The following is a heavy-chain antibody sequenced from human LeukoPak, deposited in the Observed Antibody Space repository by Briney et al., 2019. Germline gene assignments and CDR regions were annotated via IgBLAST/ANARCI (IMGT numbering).Heavy chain of an antibody. V-gene: IGHV3-23*01. CDR3: AKARSAVRGVIGYFDY. CDR1: GFTFSSYA. CDR2: ISGSGGST. J-gene: IGHJ4*02. Sequence: TGGSLRLSCAASGFTFSSYAMSWVRQAPGKGLEWVSAISGSGGSTYYADPVKGRFTISRDNSKNTLYLQMNSLGAEDTAVYYCAKARSAVRGVIGYFDYWGQGTLVTVSS. D-gene: IGHD3-10*01.